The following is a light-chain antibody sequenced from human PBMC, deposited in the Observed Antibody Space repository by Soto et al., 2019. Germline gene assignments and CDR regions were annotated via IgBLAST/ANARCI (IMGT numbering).Light chain of an antibody. CDR3: QQYGSSPLT. V-gene: IGKV3-20*01. CDR2: GAS. J-gene: IGKJ1*01. Sequence: EIVLTQSPGTLSLSPGERATLSCRASQTVRARYLAWYQQKPGQGPRLLIYGASSRATGIPDRFSGSGSGTDFTLNISGLEPEDFAVYYCQQYGSSPLTFGQGTKVEIK. CDR1: QTVRARY.